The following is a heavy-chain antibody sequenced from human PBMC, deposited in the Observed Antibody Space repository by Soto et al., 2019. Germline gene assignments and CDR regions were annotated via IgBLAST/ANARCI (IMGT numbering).Heavy chain of an antibody. V-gene: IGHV3-23*01. CDR1: GFTFSSYA. Sequence: EVQLLESGGGLVQPGGSLRLSCAASGFTFSSYAMSWVRQAPGKGLEWVSAISGSGGSTYYADSVKGRFTISRDNSKNTLYLQMNSLRAEDTAVYYCAKDLCAGHCRMISCYAGPLYFDYWVLRTLVAVGS. D-gene: IGHD2-2*01. CDR2: ISGSGGST. CDR3: AKDLCAGHCRMISCYAGPLYFDY. J-gene: IGHJ4*02.